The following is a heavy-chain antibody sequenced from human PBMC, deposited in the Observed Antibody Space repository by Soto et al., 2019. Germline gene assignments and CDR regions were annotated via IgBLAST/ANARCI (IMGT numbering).Heavy chain of an antibody. CDR1: GFTFSSYA. J-gene: IGHJ4*02. Sequence: VQLVESGGGVVQPGRSLRLSCAASGFTFSSYAMHWVRQAPGKGLEWVAVISYDGSNKYYADSVKGRFTISRDNSKNTLYLQMNSLRAEDTAVYYCARWNSGYELSSGSEGGVFDYWGQGTLVTVSS. CDR3: ARWNSGYELSSGSEGGVFDY. D-gene: IGHD5-12*01. CDR2: ISYDGSNK. V-gene: IGHV3-30-3*01.